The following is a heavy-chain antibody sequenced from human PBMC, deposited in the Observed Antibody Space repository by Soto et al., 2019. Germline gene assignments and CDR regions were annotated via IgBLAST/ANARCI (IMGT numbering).Heavy chain of an antibody. Sequence: EVLLVESGGGLVQPGGSLRLSCAASGFTFSTFWMDWVRQAPGKGLEWVAKIKEDGSEKYYADSVKGRFIISRDNARNSVYLQMNSLRAEDTAVYYCARVRPGNYRDYWGQRTLVTVSS. D-gene: IGHD3-10*01. CDR2: IKEDGSEK. CDR3: ARVRPGNYRDY. J-gene: IGHJ4*02. V-gene: IGHV3-7*03. CDR1: GFTFSTFW.